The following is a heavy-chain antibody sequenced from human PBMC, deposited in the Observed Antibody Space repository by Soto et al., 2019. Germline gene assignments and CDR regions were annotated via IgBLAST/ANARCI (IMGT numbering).Heavy chain of an antibody. CDR3: VKGGYYDSSGYYYY. CDR1: GFTFSSYA. J-gene: IGHJ4*02. CDR2: ISSNGGST. Sequence: GGSLRLSCSASGFTFSSYAMHWVRQAPGKGLEYVSAISSNGGSTYYADSVKGRFTISRDNSKNTLYLQTSSLRAEDTAVYYCVKGGYYDSSGYYYYWGQGTLVTVSS. D-gene: IGHD3-22*01. V-gene: IGHV3-64D*08.